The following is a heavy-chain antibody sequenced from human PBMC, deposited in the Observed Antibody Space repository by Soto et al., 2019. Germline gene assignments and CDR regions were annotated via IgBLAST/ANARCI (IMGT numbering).Heavy chain of an antibody. D-gene: IGHD5-12*01. V-gene: IGHV3-23*01. CDR2: ISGSGGST. Sequence: GGSLRLSCAASGFTFSSYAMSWVRQAPGKGLEWVSAISGSGGSTYYADSVKGRFTISRDNSKNTLYLQMNSLRAEDTAVYYCAKDLARGYSGYDTYYYYYYMDVWGKGTTVTVSS. CDR1: GFTFSSYA. J-gene: IGHJ6*03. CDR3: AKDLARGYSGYDTYYYYYYMDV.